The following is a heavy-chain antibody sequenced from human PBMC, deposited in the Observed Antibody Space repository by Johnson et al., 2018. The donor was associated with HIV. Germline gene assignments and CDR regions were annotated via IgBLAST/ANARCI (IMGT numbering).Heavy chain of an antibody. CDR3: ARDLDWGRQSGAFDI. J-gene: IGHJ3*02. Sequence: QVQLVESGGGLVQPGGSLRLSCVASGFTFTNYWMSWVRQVPGKGLEWVATISYDGGNKYYADSVKGRFTISRDNSKNTLFLQMNSLRAEDTALYYCARDLDWGRQSGAFDIWGQGTMVTVSS. CDR1: GFTFTNYW. D-gene: IGHD7-27*01. CDR2: ISYDGGNK. V-gene: IGHV3-30*03.